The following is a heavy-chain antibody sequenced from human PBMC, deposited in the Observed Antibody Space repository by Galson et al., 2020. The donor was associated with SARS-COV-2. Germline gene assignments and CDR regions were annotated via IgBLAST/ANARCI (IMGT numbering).Heavy chain of an antibody. D-gene: IGHD3-22*01. CDR3: AREMRDFYDSSGYPDY. J-gene: IGHJ4*02. V-gene: IGHV1-2*02. CDR2: INPSSGGT. Sequence: ASVKVSCKASGYTFTGYYIHWVRQAPGQGLEWMGLINPSSGGTNSAQKFQGRVTMTRDTSISTAYMELSRLRSDDTAVYYCAREMRDFYDSSGYPDYWGQGALVTVSS. CDR1: GYTFTGYY.